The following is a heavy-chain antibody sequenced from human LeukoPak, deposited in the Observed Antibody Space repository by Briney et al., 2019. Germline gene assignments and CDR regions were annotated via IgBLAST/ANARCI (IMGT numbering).Heavy chain of an antibody. CDR3: VPYYYDSSGYYYAPG. Sequence: SETLSLTCTVSDGSISSSSYCWGWIRQPPGKGLEWIGSVYYSGNTYYTPSLKSRVTMSVDTSKNQFSLKLSSVTAADTAVYYCVPYYYDSSGYYYAPGWGQGTLVTVSS. J-gene: IGHJ4*02. V-gene: IGHV4-39*07. CDR1: DGSISSSSYC. CDR2: VYYSGNT. D-gene: IGHD3-22*01.